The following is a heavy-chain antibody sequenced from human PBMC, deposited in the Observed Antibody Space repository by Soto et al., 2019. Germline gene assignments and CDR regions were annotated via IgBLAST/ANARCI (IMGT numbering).Heavy chain of an antibody. D-gene: IGHD3-3*01. Sequence: SETLSLTCAVYGGSFSGYYWSWIRQPPGKGLERLGETNHSGSTNYNPSLKSRVTISVDTSKNQFSLKLSSVTAADTAVYSSARGYEYWGEGTLVTVSS. CDR3: ARGYEY. J-gene: IGHJ4*02. CDR2: TNHSGST. CDR1: GGSFSGYY. V-gene: IGHV4-34*01.